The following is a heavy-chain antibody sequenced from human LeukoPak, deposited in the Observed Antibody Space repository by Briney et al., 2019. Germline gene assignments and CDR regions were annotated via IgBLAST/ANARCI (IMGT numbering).Heavy chain of an antibody. CDR1: GYTFTSYG. Sequence: ASVKVSCKASGYTFTSYGISWVRQAPGQGLEWMGWISAYNGNTNYAQKLQGRVTMTTDTSTSTAYMELRSLRSDDTAVYYCAGDLRWPVTTLFDYWGQGTLVTVSS. V-gene: IGHV1-18*01. J-gene: IGHJ4*02. D-gene: IGHD4-17*01. CDR2: ISAYNGNT. CDR3: AGDLRWPVTTLFDY.